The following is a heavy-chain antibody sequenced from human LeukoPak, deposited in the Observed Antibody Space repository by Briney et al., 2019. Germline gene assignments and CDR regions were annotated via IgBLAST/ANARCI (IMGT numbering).Heavy chain of an antibody. CDR2: IDHSGST. CDR1: GGSFSGYY. D-gene: IGHD3-9*01. CDR3: ARERPSYYDILTGYYPRSLPYYFDY. V-gene: IGHV4-34*01. Sequence: PSETLSLTCAVYGGSFSGYYWSWIRQPPGKGLEWIGEIDHSGSTNYNPSLKSRVTISVDTSKNQFSLKLSSVTAADTAVYYCARERPSYYDILTGYYPRSLPYYFDYWGQGTLVTVSS. J-gene: IGHJ4*02.